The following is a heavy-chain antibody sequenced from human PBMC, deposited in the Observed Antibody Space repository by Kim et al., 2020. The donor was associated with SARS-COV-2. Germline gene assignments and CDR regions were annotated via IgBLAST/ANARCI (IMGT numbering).Heavy chain of an antibody. CDR2: IDWDDDK. Sequence: SGPTLVKPTQTLTLTCTFSGFSLSTSGMRASWIRQPPGKALEWLARIDWDDDKFYSTSLKTRLTISKDTSKNQVVLTMTNMDPVDTATYYCARMGTSGAFDIWGQGTMVTVSS. CDR1: GFSLSTSGMR. D-gene: IGHD3-10*01. J-gene: IGHJ3*02. CDR3: ARMGTSGAFDI. V-gene: IGHV2-70*04.